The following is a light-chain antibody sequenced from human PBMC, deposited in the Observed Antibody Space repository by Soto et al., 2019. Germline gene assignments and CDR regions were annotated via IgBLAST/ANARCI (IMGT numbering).Light chain of an antibody. Sequence: DIQLTQSPSTLSAAVGDEVTITCRASQTISRWLAWYQQKPGRATKLLIYDASTLESGVTSRFSGSGSETEFTLTITRLQPDDFATYFCHSRAFGQGTRLEIK. V-gene: IGKV1-5*01. J-gene: IGKJ5*01. CDR1: QTISRW. CDR3: HSRA. CDR2: DAS.